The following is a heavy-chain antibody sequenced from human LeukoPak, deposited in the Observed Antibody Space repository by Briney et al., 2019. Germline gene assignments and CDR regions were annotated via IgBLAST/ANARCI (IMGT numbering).Heavy chain of an antibody. Sequence: GASVKVSCKASGYTFTSYGISWVRQAPGQGLEWMGWISAYNGNTNYAQKLQGRVTMTTDTSTSTAYMELRSLRSDDTAVYYCARKLYIPSLYGMDVWGQGTTVTVSS. CDR3: ARKLYIPSLYGMDV. CDR1: GYTFTSYG. J-gene: IGHJ6*02. CDR2: ISAYNGNT. D-gene: IGHD2-21*01. V-gene: IGHV1-18*01.